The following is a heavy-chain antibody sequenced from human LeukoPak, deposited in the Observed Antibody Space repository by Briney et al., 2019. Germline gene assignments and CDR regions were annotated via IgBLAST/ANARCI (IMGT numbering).Heavy chain of an antibody. V-gene: IGHV6-1*01. CDR1: GDSVSSNSAA. J-gene: IGHJ5*02. CDR2: TYYRFKWYN. CDR3: ARDLETLVRGVIITWWFDP. Sequence: SQTLSLTCAISGDSVSSNSAAWNWIRQSPSRGLEWLGRTYYRFKWYNDYAVSVKSRITINPDTSKNQFSLQLNSVTPEDTAVYYCARDLETLVRGVIITWWFDPWGQGTLVTVSS. D-gene: IGHD3-10*01.